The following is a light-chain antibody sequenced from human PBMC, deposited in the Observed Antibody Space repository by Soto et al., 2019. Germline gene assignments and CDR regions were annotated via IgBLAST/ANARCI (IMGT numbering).Light chain of an antibody. V-gene: IGKV1-17*01. CDR1: LRIRND. CDR3: LQHDSYPWT. J-gene: IGKJ1*01. CDR2: AAS. Sequence: DIQMTQSPSSLSASVGDRVTITCRASLRIRNDLGWYQHKPGKAPKRLIYAASSLQSGVPSRFSGSGSGTEFTLTISSLQPEDFATYFCLQHDSYPWTFGQGTKV.